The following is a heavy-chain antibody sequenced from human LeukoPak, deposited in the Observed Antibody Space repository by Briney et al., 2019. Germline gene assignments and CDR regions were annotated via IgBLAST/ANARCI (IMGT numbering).Heavy chain of an antibody. J-gene: IGHJ6*03. V-gene: IGHV4-39*01. Sequence: PSETLSLTCTVSGGSISSSSYYWGWIRQPPGKGLEWIGSIYYSGSTYYNPSLKSRVTISVDTSKNQFSLKLSSVTAADTAVYYCARGAEFYYYMDVWGKGTTVTVSS. CDR3: ARGAEFYYYMDV. D-gene: IGHD3-10*01. CDR2: IYYSGST. CDR1: GGSISSSSYY.